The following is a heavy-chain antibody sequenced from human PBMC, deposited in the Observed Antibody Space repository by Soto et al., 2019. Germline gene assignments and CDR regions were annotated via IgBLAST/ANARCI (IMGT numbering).Heavy chain of an antibody. CDR3: VGGYFDF. CDR1: GFTFSSYD. V-gene: IGHV3-13*04. CDR2: IGTAGDT. J-gene: IGHJ4*02. D-gene: IGHD2-15*01. Sequence: EVQLVESGGGLVQPGGSLRLSCAASGFTFSSYDMHWVRQATGKGLEWVSAIGTAGDTYYPGAVKARFTISGENAKNSLYLQMNRLGAGDAAVGYWVGGYFDFWGQGTLVPVFS.